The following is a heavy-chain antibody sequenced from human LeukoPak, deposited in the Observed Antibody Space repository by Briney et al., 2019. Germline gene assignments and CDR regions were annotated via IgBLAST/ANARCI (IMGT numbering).Heavy chain of an antibody. CDR2: ISYDGSNK. V-gene: IGHV3-30*03. J-gene: IGHJ4*02. Sequence: PGRSLRLSCAASGFTFSTHGMHWVRQAPGKGLEWVAVISYDGSNKYYADSVKGRFTVSSDNARNSVYPQMNSLRADDTAVFYCATINGAMGGPFDYWGQGTLVTVSS. D-gene: IGHD2-8*01. CDR3: ATINGAMGGPFDY. CDR1: GFTFSTHG.